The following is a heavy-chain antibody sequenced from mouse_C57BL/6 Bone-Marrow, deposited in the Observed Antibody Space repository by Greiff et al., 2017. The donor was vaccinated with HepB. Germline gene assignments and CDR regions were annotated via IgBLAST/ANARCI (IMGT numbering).Heavy chain of an antibody. Sequence: QVQLQQPGAELVRPGTSVKLSCKASGYTFTSYWMHWVKQRPGQGLEWIGVIDPSDSYTNYNQTFKGKATLTVDTSSSTAYMQLSSLTSEDSAVYYCARSTTTVAGDYWGQGTTLTVSS. V-gene: IGHV1-59*01. CDR2: IDPSDSYT. CDR3: ARSTTTVAGDY. J-gene: IGHJ2*01. D-gene: IGHD1-1*01. CDR1: GYTFTSYW.